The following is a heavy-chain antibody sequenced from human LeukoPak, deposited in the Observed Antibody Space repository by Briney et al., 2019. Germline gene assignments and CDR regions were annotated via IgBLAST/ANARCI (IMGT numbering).Heavy chain of an antibody. V-gene: IGHV3-30-3*01. CDR1: GFTFSSYA. CDR3: ARDHRGVRDYFDY. D-gene: IGHD3-10*01. CDR2: ISYDGSNK. J-gene: IGHJ4*02. Sequence: GGSLRLSCAASGFTFSSYAMHWVRQAPGKGLEWVAVISYDGSNKYYADSVKGRFTISSDNSKNTLYLQMNSLRAEDTAVYYCARDHRGVRDYFDYWGQGTLVTVSS.